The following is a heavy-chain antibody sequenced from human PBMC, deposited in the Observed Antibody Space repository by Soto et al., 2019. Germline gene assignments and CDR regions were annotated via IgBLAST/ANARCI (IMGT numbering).Heavy chain of an antibody. V-gene: IGHV3-23*01. CDR3: AKDLVGSNADYFDY. CDR2: ISGSGGYT. D-gene: IGHD2-15*01. J-gene: IGHJ4*02. CDR1: GFTFTTYA. Sequence: EVQLLESGGGLVQPGGSLKLSCAASGFTFTTYAMSWVRQAPGEAMEWVAGISGSGGYTYYADSVKGRFTILRDNSRHTPYLQVNSLRAEDAAVYYCAKDLVGSNADYFDYWGQGTLVTVSS.